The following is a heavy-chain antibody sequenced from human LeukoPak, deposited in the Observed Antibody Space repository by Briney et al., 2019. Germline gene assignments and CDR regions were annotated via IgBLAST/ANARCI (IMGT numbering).Heavy chain of an antibody. J-gene: IGHJ2*01. V-gene: IGHV4-59*01. Sequence: SSETLSLTCTVSGGSISSYYWSWIRQPPGKGLEWIGYIYYSGSTNYNPSLKSRVTISVDTSKNQFSLKLSSVTAADTAVYYCARPAAAGTFWYFDLWGRGTLVTVSS. CDR2: IYYSGST. CDR1: GGSISSYY. D-gene: IGHD6-13*01. CDR3: ARPAAAGTFWYFDL.